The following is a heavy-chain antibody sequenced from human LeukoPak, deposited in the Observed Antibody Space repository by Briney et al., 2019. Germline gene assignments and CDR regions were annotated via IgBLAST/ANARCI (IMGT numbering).Heavy chain of an antibody. D-gene: IGHD3-22*01. CDR2: ISGSGGST. J-gene: IGHJ4*02. V-gene: IGHV3-23*01. CDR1: GFTFSSYA. CDR3: AKNYYDSSGYYGGDYFDY. Sequence: GGSLRLSCAASGFTFSSYAMSWVRQAPGKGLEWVSAISGSGGSTYYADSVKGRFTISRDNSKNTLYLQMNSLRAEDTAVYYCAKNYYDSSGYYGGDYFDYWGQGTLVTVSS.